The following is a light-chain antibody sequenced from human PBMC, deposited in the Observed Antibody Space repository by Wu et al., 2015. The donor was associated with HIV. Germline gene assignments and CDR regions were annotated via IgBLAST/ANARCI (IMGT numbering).Light chain of an antibody. J-gene: IGKJ2*03. CDR3: QQYGSSLYS. V-gene: IGKV3-20*01. CDR2: GAS. Sequence: DILLTQSPGTLPLSPGERATLSCRASQSVSSNYLAWYQQKPGQAPRLLIYGASNRATGIPDRFSGSGSGTDFTLTIRRLEPEDFAVYYCQQYGSSLYSFGQGTKLEIK. CDR1: QSVSSNY.